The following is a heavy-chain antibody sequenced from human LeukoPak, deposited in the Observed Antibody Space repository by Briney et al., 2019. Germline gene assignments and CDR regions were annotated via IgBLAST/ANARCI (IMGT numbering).Heavy chain of an antibody. Sequence: SETLSLTCAVYGGSFSGYYWSWTRQPPGKGLEWIGEINHSGSTNYNPSLKSRVTISVDTSKNQFSLRLSSVTAADTSVYYCARGQKYRSGYTVTELGSGYFDYWGQGTLVTVSS. CDR3: ARGQKYRSGYTVTELGSGYFDY. J-gene: IGHJ4*02. D-gene: IGHD5-18*01. CDR2: INHSGST. V-gene: IGHV4-34*01. CDR1: GGSFSGYY.